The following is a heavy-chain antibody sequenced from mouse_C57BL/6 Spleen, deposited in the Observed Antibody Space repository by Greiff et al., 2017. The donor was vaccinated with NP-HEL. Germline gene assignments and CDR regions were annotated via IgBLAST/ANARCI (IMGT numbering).Heavy chain of an antibody. V-gene: IGHV1-50*01. Sequence: QVQLKQPGAELVKPGASVKLSCKASGYTFTSYWMQWVKQRPGQGLEWIGEIDPSDSYTNYNQKFKGKATLTVDTSSSTAYMQLSSLTSEDSAVYYCARRRIDYYGSSYGYFDVWGTGTTVTVSS. CDR1: GYTFTSYW. CDR3: ARRRIDYYGSSYGYFDV. D-gene: IGHD1-1*01. CDR2: IDPSDSYT. J-gene: IGHJ1*03.